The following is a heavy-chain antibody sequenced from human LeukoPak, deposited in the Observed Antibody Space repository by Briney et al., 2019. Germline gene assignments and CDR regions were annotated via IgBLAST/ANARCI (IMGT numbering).Heavy chain of an antibody. Sequence: PSETLSLTCAVYGGSFSGHYWSWIRQPPGKGLEWIGEINHSGSTNYNPSLKSRVTISVDTSKNQFSLKLSSVTAADTAVYYCASLTTVVTGLDYWGQGTLVTVSS. J-gene: IGHJ4*02. CDR3: ASLTTVVTGLDY. CDR1: GGSFSGHY. CDR2: INHSGST. D-gene: IGHD4-17*01. V-gene: IGHV4-34*01.